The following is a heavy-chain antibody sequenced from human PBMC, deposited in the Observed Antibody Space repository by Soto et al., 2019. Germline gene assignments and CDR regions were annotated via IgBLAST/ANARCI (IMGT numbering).Heavy chain of an antibody. D-gene: IGHD3-10*01. Sequence: SESLSLTCTVSGGSISSYYWSWIRQPPGKGLEWIAYIYYSGSTNYNPSLKSRVTISVDTSKNQFSLKLSSVTAADTAVYYCAREADYYGSGSYYNPPGPFDYWGQGTLVTVSS. CDR3: AREADYYGSGSYYNPPGPFDY. CDR1: GGSISSYY. J-gene: IGHJ4*02. CDR2: IYYSGST. V-gene: IGHV4-59*01.